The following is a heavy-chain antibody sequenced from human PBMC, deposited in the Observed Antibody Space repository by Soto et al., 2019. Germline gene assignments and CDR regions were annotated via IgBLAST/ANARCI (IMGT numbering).Heavy chain of an antibody. J-gene: IGHJ6*02. CDR1: GFTFSSYE. D-gene: IGHD2-15*01. V-gene: IGHV3-48*03. CDR2: ISSSGSTI. CDR3: ARGAQRYCSGGSCYSFYYGMHV. Sequence: PGGSLRLSCAASGFTFSSYEMNWVRQAPGKGLEWVSYISSSGSTIYYADSVKGRFTISRDNAKNSLYLQMNSLRAEDTAVYYCARGAQRYCSGGSCYSFYYGMHVWGPGTTVTVYS.